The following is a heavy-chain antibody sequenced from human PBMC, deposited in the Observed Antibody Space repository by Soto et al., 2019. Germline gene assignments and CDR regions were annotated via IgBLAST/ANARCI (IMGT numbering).Heavy chain of an antibody. CDR1: GYTFTSYG. V-gene: IGHV1-18*04. J-gene: IGHJ5*02. CDR2: ISAYNGNT. CDR3: ARQKRGYSSSWYLQPPPNWFDP. D-gene: IGHD6-13*01. Sequence: GASVKVSCKASGYTFTSYGISWVRHAPGQGLEWMGWISAYNGNTNYAQKLQGRVTMTTDTSTSTAYMELRSLRSDDTAVYYCARQKRGYSSSWYLQPPPNWFDPWGQGTLVTVSS.